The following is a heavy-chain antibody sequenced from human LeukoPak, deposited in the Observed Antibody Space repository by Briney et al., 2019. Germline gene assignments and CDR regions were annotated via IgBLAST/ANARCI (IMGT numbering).Heavy chain of an antibody. CDR3: ARLHYDVLTGPFDY. CDR1: GITVNTNY. Sequence: GGSLRLSCAASGITVNTNYMSWVRQAPGKGLEWVSIIYSGGATFYADSVKGRFTISRESSKNTLWLQMNSLRVEDTAVYYCARLHYDVLTGPFDYWGQGTLVTVSS. V-gene: IGHV3-66*04. CDR2: IYSGGAT. J-gene: IGHJ4*02. D-gene: IGHD3-9*01.